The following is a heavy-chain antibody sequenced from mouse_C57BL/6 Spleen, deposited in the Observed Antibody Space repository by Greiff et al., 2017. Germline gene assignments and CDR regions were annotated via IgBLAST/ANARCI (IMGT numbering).Heavy chain of an antibody. D-gene: IGHD1-1*01. J-gene: IGHJ1*03. Sequence: QVQLQQSGPELVKPGASVKISCKASGYAFSSSWMNWVKQRPGKGPEWIGRIYPGDGDTNYNGKFKGKATLTADKSSSTAYMQLSSRTSEDSAVYFCAREGGYYYGSSGYFDVWGTGTTVTVSS. CDR1: GYAFSSSW. CDR2: IYPGDGDT. V-gene: IGHV1-82*01. CDR3: AREGGYYYGSSGYFDV.